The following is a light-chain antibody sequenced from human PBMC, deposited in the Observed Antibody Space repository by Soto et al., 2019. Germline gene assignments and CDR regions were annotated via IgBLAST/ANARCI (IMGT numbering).Light chain of an antibody. CDR3: QQSCSTPWT. V-gene: IGKV1-39*01. Sequence: DIQMTQSPSSLSASVRDRVTITCRASQNTRGYLNWYQQKPGKAPKLLIYAASSLQSGIPSRFSGSGSETDFTLTISSLQPEDFATYYCQQSCSTPWTFGQGTKVEIK. CDR2: AAS. J-gene: IGKJ1*01. CDR1: QNTRGY.